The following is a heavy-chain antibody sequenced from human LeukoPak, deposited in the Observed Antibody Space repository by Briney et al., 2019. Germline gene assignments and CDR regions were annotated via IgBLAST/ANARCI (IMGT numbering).Heavy chain of an antibody. D-gene: IGHD6-19*01. CDR3: ARGYSSGWSRGMDV. CDR1: GFTFSSYS. Sequence: PGRSLRLSCAASGFTFSSYSMNWVRQAPGKGLEWVSYISSSSSTIYYADSVKGRFTISRDNAKNSLYLQMNSLRAEDTAVYYCARGYSSGWSRGMDVWGQGTTVTVSS. CDR2: ISSSSSTI. V-gene: IGHV3-48*04. J-gene: IGHJ6*02.